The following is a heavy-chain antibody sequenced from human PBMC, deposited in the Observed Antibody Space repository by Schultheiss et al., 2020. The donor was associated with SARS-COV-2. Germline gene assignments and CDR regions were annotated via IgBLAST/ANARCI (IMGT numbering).Heavy chain of an antibody. Sequence: SQTLSLTCAVYGGSFSGYYWSWIRRPPGKGLEWIGEINHSGSTNYNPSLKSRVTISVDTSKNQFSLKLSSVTAADTAVYYCAISPNYYDSSGYAPWPLGTLVTVSS. D-gene: IGHD3-22*01. V-gene: IGHV4-34*01. CDR1: GGSFSGYY. CDR2: INHSGST. J-gene: IGHJ5*02. CDR3: AISPNYYDSSGYAP.